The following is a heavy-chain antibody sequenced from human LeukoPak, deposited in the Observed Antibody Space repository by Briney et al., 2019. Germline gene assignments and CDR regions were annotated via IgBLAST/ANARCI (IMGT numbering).Heavy chain of an antibody. J-gene: IGHJ4*02. CDR3: ARHTHSSGWVFDY. Sequence: SVKVSCKASGGTFSSYTISWVRQAPGQGLWWMGRIIPILGIANYAQKFQGRVTITADKSTSTAYMELSSLRSEDTAVYYCARHTHSSGWVFDYWGQGTLVTVSS. CDR2: IIPILGIA. D-gene: IGHD6-19*01. CDR1: GGTFSSYT. V-gene: IGHV1-69*02.